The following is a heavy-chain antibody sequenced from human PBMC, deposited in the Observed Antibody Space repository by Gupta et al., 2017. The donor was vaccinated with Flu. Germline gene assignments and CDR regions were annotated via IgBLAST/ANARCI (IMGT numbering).Heavy chain of an antibody. CDR2: VSISGGNT. Sequence: VQLLESGGGLVQPGGSLRLSCAASGFTFSSYAMSWVRQAPGKGLEWVSGVSISGGNTYYADSVKGRFTISRDNSKNTLYLQMNSLRAEDSAVYYCAKREYSSSSRWFDPWGQGTLVTVSS. CDR3: AKREYSSSSRWFDP. CDR1: GFTFSSYA. J-gene: IGHJ5*02. D-gene: IGHD6-6*01. V-gene: IGHV3-23*01.